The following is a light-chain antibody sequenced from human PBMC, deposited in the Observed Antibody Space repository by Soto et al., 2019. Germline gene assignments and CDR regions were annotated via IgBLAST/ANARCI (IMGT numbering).Light chain of an antibody. CDR1: QSVSSNY. V-gene: IGKV3-20*01. CDR2: RAS. J-gene: IGKJ1*01. Sequence: EIVFTQSPGTPSLSPGERATLSCRASQSVSSNYLAWYQQKPGQAPRPLIYRASSRATGIPDRFSGSGAGTDFTLTISRLESEDFAVYYCQQYGSSPWTFGQGTKVDIK. CDR3: QQYGSSPWT.